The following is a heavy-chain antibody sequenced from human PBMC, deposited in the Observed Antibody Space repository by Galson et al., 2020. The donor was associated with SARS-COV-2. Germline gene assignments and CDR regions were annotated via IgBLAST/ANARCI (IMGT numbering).Heavy chain of an antibody. CDR3: ARDAGAIFGGVKRFDY. Sequence: ETSETLSHTCTVSGLPISSGVYYWSWIRQHPGKGQEWFVYLYYRGIPYYNPSLKSRVTISVDTSKNQFSLKLSSVTAADTAVYYCARDAGAIFGGVKRFDYWGQGTLVTVSS. CDR2: LYYRGIP. J-gene: IGHJ4*02. CDR1: GLPISSGVYY. V-gene: IGHV4-31*03. D-gene: IGHD3-3*01.